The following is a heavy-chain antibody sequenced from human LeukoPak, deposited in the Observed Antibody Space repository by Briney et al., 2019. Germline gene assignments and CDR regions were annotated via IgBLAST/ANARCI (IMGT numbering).Heavy chain of an antibody. Sequence: QPGRSLRLSCAASGFTFDDYAMHWVRQAPGKGLEWVSGISWNSGSIGYADSVKGRFTISRDNAKNSLYLQMNGLRPEDTALYYCAKDRGQQLVRRLDYWGQGTLLTVSS. CDR1: GFTFDDYA. CDR2: ISWNSGSI. J-gene: IGHJ4*02. V-gene: IGHV3-9*01. D-gene: IGHD6-13*01. CDR3: AKDRGQQLVRRLDY.